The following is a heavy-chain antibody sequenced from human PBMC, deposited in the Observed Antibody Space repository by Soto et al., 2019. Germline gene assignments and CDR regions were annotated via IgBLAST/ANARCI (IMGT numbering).Heavy chain of an antibody. CDR2: INHSGST. V-gene: IGHV4-34*01. Sequence: QVQLQQWGAGLLKPSETLSLTCAVYGGSFSGYYWSWIRQPPGKGLEWIGEINHSGSTNYNPSRKSRVTISVDPSKNQFSLKLSSVPAADTAVYYCARGRYSSVLWFGELFGYWGQGTLVTVSS. CDR1: GGSFSGYY. D-gene: IGHD3-10*01. CDR3: ARGRYSSVLWFGELFGY. J-gene: IGHJ4*02.